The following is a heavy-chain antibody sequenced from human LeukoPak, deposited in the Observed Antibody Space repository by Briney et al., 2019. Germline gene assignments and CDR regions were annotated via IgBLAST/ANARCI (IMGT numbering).Heavy chain of an antibody. J-gene: IGHJ2*01. Sequence: GGSLRLSCAVSGFTFSSYSMSWVRQAPGKGLEWVSSISSSGTYKYYADSVKGRFTISRDNAKNSLYLQMNSLRAEDTAVYYCARCIDYWFFDLWGRGTLLTVSS. D-gene: IGHD2-8*01. CDR1: GFTFSSYS. V-gene: IGHV3-21*01. CDR3: ARCIDYWFFDL. CDR2: ISSSGTYK.